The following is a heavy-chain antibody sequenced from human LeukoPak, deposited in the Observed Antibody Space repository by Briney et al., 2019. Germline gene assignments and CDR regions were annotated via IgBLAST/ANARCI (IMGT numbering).Heavy chain of an antibody. Sequence: GGSLRLSCAASGFTFSSNSMNWVRQAPGKALEWVSYISSRSSTIYYPDSVKGRLTISRDNATNSLYLKMNSLKAEDTGVYYCARGAGSGRNHFDYWGQGTLVTVSS. CDR1: GFTFSSNS. D-gene: IGHD6-19*01. CDR2: ISSRSSTI. CDR3: ARGAGSGRNHFDY. J-gene: IGHJ4*02. V-gene: IGHV3-48*01.